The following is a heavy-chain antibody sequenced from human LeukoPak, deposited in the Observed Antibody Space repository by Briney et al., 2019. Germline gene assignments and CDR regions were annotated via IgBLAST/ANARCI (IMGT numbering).Heavy chain of an antibody. V-gene: IGHV3-21*01. J-gene: IGHJ4*02. CDR1: GFTFSSYA. Sequence: KPGGSLRLSCAASGFTFSSYAMSWVRQAPGKGLEWVSAISSSSSYIYYADSVKGRFTISRDNAKNSLYLQMNSLRAEDTAVYYCARDLQSPFDYWGQGTLVTVSS. CDR2: ISSSSSYI. CDR3: ARDLQSPFDY. D-gene: IGHD4-11*01.